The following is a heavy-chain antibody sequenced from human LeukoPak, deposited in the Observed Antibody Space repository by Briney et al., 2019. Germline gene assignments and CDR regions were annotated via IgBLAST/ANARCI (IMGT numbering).Heavy chain of an antibody. Sequence: PSETLSLTCTVSGGSISSSSYYWGWIRQPPGKGLEWIGSIYYSGSTYYNPSLKSRVTISVDTSKNQFSLKLSSVTAADTALYYCACVVSADDLFDYWGQGTLVTVSS. D-gene: IGHD2-2*01. J-gene: IGHJ4*02. V-gene: IGHV4-39*07. CDR1: GGSISSSSYY. CDR3: ACVVSADDLFDY. CDR2: IYYSGST.